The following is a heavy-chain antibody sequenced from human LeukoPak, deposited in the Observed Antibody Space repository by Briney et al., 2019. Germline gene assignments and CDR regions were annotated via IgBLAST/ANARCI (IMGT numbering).Heavy chain of an antibody. CDR3: ARALVRGVYYFDY. Sequence: GGSLRLSCAASGFTVSSNYMSWVRQAPGKGLEWVSVIYSGGSTYYADSVKGRFTISRDNSKNTLYLQTNSLRSEDTAVYYCARALVRGVYYFDYWGQGTLVTVSS. J-gene: IGHJ4*02. D-gene: IGHD3-10*01. V-gene: IGHV3-66*02. CDR1: GFTVSSNY. CDR2: IYSGGST.